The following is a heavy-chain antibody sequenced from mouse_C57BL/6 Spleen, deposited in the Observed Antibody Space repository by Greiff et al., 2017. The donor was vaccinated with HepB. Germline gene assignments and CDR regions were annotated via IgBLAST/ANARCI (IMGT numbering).Heavy chain of an antibody. D-gene: IGHD2-1*01. CDR3: ARGGNYRLGQAWLAY. V-gene: IGHV1-42*01. Sequence: EVQLQQSGPELVKPGASVKISCKASGYSFTGYYMNWVKQSPEKSLEWIGEINPSTGGTTYNQKFKAKATLTVDKSSSTAYMQLKSLTSEDSAVYYCARGGNYRLGQAWLAYWGQGTLVTVSA. CDR2: INPSTGGT. CDR1: GYSFTGYY. J-gene: IGHJ3*01.